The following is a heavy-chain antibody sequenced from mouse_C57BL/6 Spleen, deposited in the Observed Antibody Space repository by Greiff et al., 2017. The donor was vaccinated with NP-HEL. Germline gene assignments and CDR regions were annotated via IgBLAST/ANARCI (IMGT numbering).Heavy chain of an antibody. CDR2: IYPGDGDT. CDR3: APFYDSTHYYAMDY. V-gene: IGHV1-80*01. CDR1: GYAFSSYW. J-gene: IGHJ4*01. D-gene: IGHD1-1*01. Sequence: QVQLQQSGAELVKPGASVKISCKASGYAFSSYWMNWVKQRPGKGLEWIGQIYPGDGDTNYNGKFKGKATLTEDKSSSTAYMQLSSLTSEYSSVYVCAPFYDSTHYYAMDYWGQGTSVTVSS.